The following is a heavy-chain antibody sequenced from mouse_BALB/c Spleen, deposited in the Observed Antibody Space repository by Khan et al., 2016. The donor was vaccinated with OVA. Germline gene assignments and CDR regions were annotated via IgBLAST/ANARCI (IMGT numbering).Heavy chain of an antibody. CDR1: GYTFTSYV. V-gene: IGHV1S136*01. CDR2: ISPNNDGS. CDR3: VRSLFYYDSAYGGVAY. D-gene: IGHD1-1*01. Sequence: EVKLEESGPELVKPGASVKMSCKASGYTFTSYVMHWVKQKPGQGLEWIGYISPNNDGSKYNEKFRGKATLTSDKSSSTAYMVLSSLTSDYSAVYYCVRSLFYYDSAYGGVAYWGQGTLVTVSA. J-gene: IGHJ3*01.